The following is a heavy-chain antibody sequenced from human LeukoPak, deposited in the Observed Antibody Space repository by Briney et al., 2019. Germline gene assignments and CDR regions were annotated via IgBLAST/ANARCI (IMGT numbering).Heavy chain of an antibody. CDR1: GFTFSNYA. J-gene: IGHJ6*02. Sequence: GSLRLSCAASGFTFSNYAMNWVRQAPGKGLEWVSSISSSSSFIYYADSVKGRFTISRDNAQNSLNLQMNSLRAEDTAVYYSARAETSYYYDSSGYNYYYGRDVWGQGTTVTVSS. V-gene: IGHV3-21*01. D-gene: IGHD3-22*01. CDR2: ISSSSSFI. CDR3: ARAETSYYYDSSGYNYYYGRDV.